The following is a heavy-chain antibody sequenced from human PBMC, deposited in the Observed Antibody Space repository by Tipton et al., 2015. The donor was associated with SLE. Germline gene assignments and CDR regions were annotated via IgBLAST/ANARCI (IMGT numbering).Heavy chain of an antibody. CDR2: IYYSGST. V-gene: IGHV4-59*08. CDR3: ARAPGRYSSSWVYYFDY. Sequence: TLSLTCTVSGGSINSHFWSWIRQPPGKGLEWIGYIYYSGSTNYNPSLKSRVTISVDTSKNQFSLKLSSVTAADTAVYYCARAPGRYSSSWVYYFDYWGQGTLVTVSS. J-gene: IGHJ4*02. D-gene: IGHD6-13*01. CDR1: GGSINSHF.